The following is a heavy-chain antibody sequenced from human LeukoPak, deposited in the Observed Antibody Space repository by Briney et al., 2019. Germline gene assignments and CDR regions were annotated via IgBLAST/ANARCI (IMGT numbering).Heavy chain of an antibody. V-gene: IGHV4-59*01. D-gene: IGHD6-13*01. J-gene: IGHJ3*02. CDR3: ARVSPAVGAFDI. Sequence: KPSETLSLTCTVSGGSISSYCWSWIRQPPGKGLEWIGYFYYSGSNNFNPSLKSRVTISGDTSKNQFSLKLSSVTAADTAIDYCARVSPAVGAFDIWGRGTMVTVSS. CDR1: GGSISSYC. CDR2: FYYSGSN.